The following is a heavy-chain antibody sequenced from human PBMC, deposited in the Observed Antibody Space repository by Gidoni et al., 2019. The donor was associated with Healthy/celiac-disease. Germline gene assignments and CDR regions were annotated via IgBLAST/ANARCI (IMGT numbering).Heavy chain of an antibody. CDR1: GFTFSSYA. D-gene: IGHD5-18*01. CDR2: ISGSGGST. Sequence: EVQLLESGGGLVQPGGSLRLSFAASGFTFSSYAMSWVRQAPGKGLEWVSAISGSGGSTYYADSVKGRFTISRDNSKNTLYLQMNSLRAEDTAVYYCDSYGYVPSTDYVDYWGQGTLVTVSS. J-gene: IGHJ4*02. CDR3: DSYGYVPSTDYVDY. V-gene: IGHV3-23*01.